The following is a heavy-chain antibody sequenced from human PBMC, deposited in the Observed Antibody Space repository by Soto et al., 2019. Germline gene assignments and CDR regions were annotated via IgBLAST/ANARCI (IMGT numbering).Heavy chain of an antibody. CDR2: ISGSGGGT. D-gene: IGHD2-2*01. CDR1: GFTFSNYA. V-gene: IGHV3-23*01. CDR3: AKDDVALVPAGQFDY. J-gene: IGHJ4*02. Sequence: GGSLRLSCATSGFTFSNYAMSWVRQAPWKGLEWVSAISGSGGGTYYADSVKGRFTISRDNSKNTLYLQMNSLRAEDTAVYYCAKDDVALVPAGQFDYWGQGTLVTVSS.